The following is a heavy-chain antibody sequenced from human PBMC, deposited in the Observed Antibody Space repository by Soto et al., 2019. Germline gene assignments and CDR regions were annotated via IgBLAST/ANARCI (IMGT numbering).Heavy chain of an antibody. J-gene: IGHJ5*02. CDR3: ARDWNCSNTRCQNCFDP. CDR1: GYTFTSYG. V-gene: IGHV1-18*01. D-gene: IGHD2-2*01. Sequence: GASVKVSCKASGYTFTSYGISWVRQAPGQGLEWMGWISAYNGNTNYAQNLQGRVTMTTDTSTSTAYMELRSLRSDDTAVYYCARDWNCSNTRCQNCFDPWGQGTLVTVSS. CDR2: ISAYNGNT.